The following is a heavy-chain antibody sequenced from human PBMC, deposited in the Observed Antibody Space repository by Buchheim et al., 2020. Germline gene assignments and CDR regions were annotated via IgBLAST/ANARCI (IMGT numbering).Heavy chain of an antibody. CDR2: IYYSGST. CDR1: GGSISSSSYY. J-gene: IGHJ6*02. V-gene: IGHV4-39*01. CDR3: ARQGTDIVVVPADIGGYYYGMDV. D-gene: IGHD2-2*02. Sequence: QLQLQESGPGLVKPSETLSLTCTVSGGSISSSSYYWGWIRQPPGKGLEWIGSIYYSGSTYYNPSLKSRVTISVDTSKNQFSLKMSSVTAADTAVYYCARQGTDIVVVPADIGGYYYGMDVWGQGTT.